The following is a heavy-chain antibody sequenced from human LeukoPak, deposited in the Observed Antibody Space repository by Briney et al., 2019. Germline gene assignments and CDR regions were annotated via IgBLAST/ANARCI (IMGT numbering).Heavy chain of an antibody. CDR1: GGTFSNLA. CDR2: IIPTTGLA. V-gene: IGHV1-69*04. D-gene: IGHD5-24*01. CDR3: ARAPPRLDDYTLYY. Sequence: SVNVSCKASGGTFSNLAISWVRRAPGQGLEWMGRIIPTTGLANSAQKFQGRVTITADKSTSTAHMVLSSLRSEDTAVYYCARAPPRLDDYTLYYWGQGTLVTVSS. J-gene: IGHJ4*02.